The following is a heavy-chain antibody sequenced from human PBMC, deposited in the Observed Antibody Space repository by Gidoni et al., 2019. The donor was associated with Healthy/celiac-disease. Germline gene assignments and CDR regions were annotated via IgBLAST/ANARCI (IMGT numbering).Heavy chain of an antibody. J-gene: IGHJ4*02. Sequence: QVQLVESGGGVVQPGRSLRLSCAASGFTFSSYAMHWVRQAPGKGLEWVAVISYDGSNKYYADSVKGRFTSSRDNSKNTLYLQMNSLRAEDTAVYYCARESDGDLYYFDYWGQGTLVTVSS. CDR3: ARESDGDLYYFDY. CDR1: GFTFSSYA. V-gene: IGHV3-30-3*01. D-gene: IGHD4-17*01. CDR2: ISYDGSNK.